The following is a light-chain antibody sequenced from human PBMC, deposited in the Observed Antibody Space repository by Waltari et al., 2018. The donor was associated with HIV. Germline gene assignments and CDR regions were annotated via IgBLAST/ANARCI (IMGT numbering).Light chain of an antibody. CDR1: SPTIGNNY. CDR2: DNH. V-gene: IGLV1-51*01. Sequence: QSVLTQPPSVSAAPGQKITISCSGSSPTIGNNYVSWYQQLPGTAPKLLIYDNHKRPPGIPDRFSGSKSGTSATLGITGLQTGDEADYYCGTWDSSLSAGVFGGGTKVTVL. J-gene: IGLJ2*01. CDR3: GTWDSSLSAGV.